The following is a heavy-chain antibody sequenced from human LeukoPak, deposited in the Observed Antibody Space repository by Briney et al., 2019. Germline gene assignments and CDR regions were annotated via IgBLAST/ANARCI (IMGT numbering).Heavy chain of an antibody. V-gene: IGHV3-53*01. CDR2: TYSDGRT. J-gene: IGHJ4*02. CDR3: AKDSNPTGDFEC. CDR1: GFTVSSNY. D-gene: IGHD3-10*01. Sequence: RGSLRLSCAASGFTVSSNYMSWVRQAPGKGLEWVSLTYSDGRTHYADSVKGRFTISRDNSKNTLYLQMNSLRAEDTAVYYCAKDSNPTGDFECWGQGTLVTVSS.